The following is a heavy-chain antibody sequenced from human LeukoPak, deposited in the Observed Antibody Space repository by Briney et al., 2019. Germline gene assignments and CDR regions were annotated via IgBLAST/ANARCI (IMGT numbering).Heavy chain of an antibody. CDR2: IRSKAYGVTT. V-gene: IGHV3-49*03. D-gene: IGHD3-22*01. CDR3: TRPHYYYDSSGLDAFDI. Sequence: PGRSLRLSCTASGFTFGDYAMSWFRPAPGKGLEWVGFIRSKAYGVTTEYAASVKGRFTISRDDSKSIAYLQMNSLKTEDTAVYYCTRPHYYYDSSGLDAFDIWGQGTMVTVSS. J-gene: IGHJ3*02. CDR1: GFTFGDYA.